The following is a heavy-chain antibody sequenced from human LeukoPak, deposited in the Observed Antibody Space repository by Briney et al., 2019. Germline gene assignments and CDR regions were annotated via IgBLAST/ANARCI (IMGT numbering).Heavy chain of an antibody. V-gene: IGHV3-74*01. CDR2: INSDGSST. Sequence: GGSLRLSCAASGFTFSSYWMHWVRQAPGKGLVWVSHINSDGSSTTYADSVKGRFTISRDNAKNTLYLQMNSLRAEDTAVYYCATSRGSWPDYFDYWGQGTLVTVSS. CDR1: GFTFSSYW. J-gene: IGHJ4*02. D-gene: IGHD6-13*01. CDR3: ATSRGSWPDYFDY.